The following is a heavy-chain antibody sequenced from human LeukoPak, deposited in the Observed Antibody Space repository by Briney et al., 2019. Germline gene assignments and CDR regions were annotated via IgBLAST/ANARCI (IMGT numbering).Heavy chain of an antibody. CDR2: IWYDGSNK. Sequence: GGSLRLSCAASGFTFSSYGMHWVRQAPGKGLEWVAVIWYDGSNKYYADSVKGRFTISRDNSKNTLYLQMNSLRAEDTAVYYCAKALNYDRLADIWGQGTMVTVSS. CDR3: AKALNYDRLADI. J-gene: IGHJ3*02. V-gene: IGHV3-33*06. CDR1: GFTFSSYG. D-gene: IGHD4-11*01.